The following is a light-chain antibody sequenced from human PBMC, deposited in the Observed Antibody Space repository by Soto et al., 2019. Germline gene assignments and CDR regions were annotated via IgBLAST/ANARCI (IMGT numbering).Light chain of an antibody. Sequence: DIQMTQSPSTLSASVGDRVTITCRASQSISNWLAWYQQKPGKAPKLLIYDVSRLESGVPSRFSGSGSGTEFNLTISSLQPDNFATYYCQQYNSYPWTFGQGTKVEIK. CDR1: QSISNW. CDR2: DVS. CDR3: QQYNSYPWT. J-gene: IGKJ1*01. V-gene: IGKV1-5*01.